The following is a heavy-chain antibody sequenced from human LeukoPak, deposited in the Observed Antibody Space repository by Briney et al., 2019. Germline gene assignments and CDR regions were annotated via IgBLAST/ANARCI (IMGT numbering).Heavy chain of an antibody. CDR2: ISSSGSYM. V-gene: IGHV3-21*01. CDR3: ARGPSGSYSAFDI. J-gene: IGHJ3*02. CDR1: VFTFSSYA. Sequence: GGSLSLSCAASVFTFSSYAMHWVRQATGKGLEWVSSISSSGSYMYYADSLKGRFTISRDNAKNSLSLQMNSLRAEDTAVYYCARGPSGSYSAFDIWGQGTMVTVSS. D-gene: IGHD1-26*01.